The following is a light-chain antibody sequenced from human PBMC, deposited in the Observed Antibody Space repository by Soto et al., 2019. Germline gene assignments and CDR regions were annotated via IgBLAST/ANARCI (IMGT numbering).Light chain of an antibody. Sequence: QSVLTQPASVSGSPGQSITISCTGTSSDVGSYNVVSWYQQHPVKAPKLLIYEVSKRPSGVSDRFSGSKSGNTASLTISGLQAEDEADYHCCSYAGSSSAYVFGTGTKVTVL. V-gene: IGLV2-23*02. J-gene: IGLJ1*01. CDR2: EVS. CDR3: CSYAGSSSAYV. CDR1: SSDVGSYNV.